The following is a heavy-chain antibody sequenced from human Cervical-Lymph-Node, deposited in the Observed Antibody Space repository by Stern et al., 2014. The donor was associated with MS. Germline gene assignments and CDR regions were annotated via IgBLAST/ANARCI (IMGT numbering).Heavy chain of an antibody. J-gene: IGHJ4*02. CDR3: ARVPRPGVHFDY. V-gene: IGHV1-8*01. Sequence: VQLLESGAEVRKPGASVKVSCKASGYAFTNYYLHWVRQAPGQGLEWMGWMNPKSRNAVYSQEFQGRVSMTRNTSIGTAYLELGGLTSDDTAVFYCARVPRPGVHFDYWGQGTLVTVTS. CDR2: MNPKSRNA. CDR1: GYAFTNYY. D-gene: IGHD3-10*01.